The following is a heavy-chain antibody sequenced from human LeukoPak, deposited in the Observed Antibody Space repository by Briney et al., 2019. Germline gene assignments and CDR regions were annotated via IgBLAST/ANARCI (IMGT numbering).Heavy chain of an antibody. V-gene: IGHV3-30-3*01. Sequence: GGSLRLSCAASGFTFSSYAVHWVRQAPGKGLEWVAVISYDGSNKYYADSVKGRFTISRDNSKNTLYLQMNSLRAEDTAVYYCARESLSDIVVVVAAIIDYGMDVWGQGTTVTVSS. CDR3: ARESLSDIVVVVAAIIDYGMDV. CDR2: ISYDGSNK. J-gene: IGHJ6*02. CDR1: GFTFSSYA. D-gene: IGHD2-15*01.